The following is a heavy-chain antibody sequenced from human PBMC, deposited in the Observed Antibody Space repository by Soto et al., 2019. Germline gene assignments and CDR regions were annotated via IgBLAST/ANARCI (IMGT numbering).Heavy chain of an antibody. D-gene: IGHD3-10*01. V-gene: IGHV3-23*01. CDR2: ISGSGGST. Sequence: EVQLLDSGGGLVQPGGSLRLSCAASGFTFSSYAISWVRQAPGKGLEWVSAISGSGGSTYYADSVMGRFTISRDNPKNTLFLRMNSLRAEDTDVYYCAKPQGFGELYLDHWGQGTLVTVSS. J-gene: IGHJ4*02. CDR3: AKPQGFGELYLDH. CDR1: GFTFSSYA.